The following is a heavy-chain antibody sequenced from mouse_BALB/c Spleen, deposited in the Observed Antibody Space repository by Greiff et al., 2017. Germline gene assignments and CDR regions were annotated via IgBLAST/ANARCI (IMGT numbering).Heavy chain of an antibody. CDR2: ISSGGST. J-gene: IGHJ2*01. Sequence: EVKLMESGGGLVKPGGSLKLSCAASGFTFSSYAMSWVRQTPEKRLEWVASISSGGSTYYPDSVKGRFTISRDNARNILYLQMSSLRSEDTAMYYCARGYGYGVDYWGQGTTLTVSS. CDR1: GFTFSSYA. D-gene: IGHD2-2*01. V-gene: IGHV5-6-5*01. CDR3: ARGYGYGVDY.